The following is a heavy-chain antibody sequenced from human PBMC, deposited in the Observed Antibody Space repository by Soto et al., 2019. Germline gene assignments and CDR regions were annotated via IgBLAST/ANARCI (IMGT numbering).Heavy chain of an antibody. CDR3: AREGVATISWFDP. V-gene: IGHV4-34*01. D-gene: IGHD5-12*01. J-gene: IGHJ5*02. Sequence: SETLSLTCAVYGGSFSGYYWSWIRQPPGKGLESIGEINRSGSTNYNPSLKSRVTISVDTSKNQFSLKLSSVTAADTAVYYCAREGVATISWFDPGGQGTLVTVSS. CDR1: GGSFSGYY. CDR2: INRSGST.